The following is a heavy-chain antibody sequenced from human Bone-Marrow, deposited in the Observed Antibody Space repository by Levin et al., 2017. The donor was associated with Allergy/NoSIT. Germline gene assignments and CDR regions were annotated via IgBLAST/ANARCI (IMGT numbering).Heavy chain of an antibody. CDR2: IKSKTNGETT. Sequence: PGESLKISCAASGFTFDNAWMSWVRQAPGKGLEWVGHIKSKTNGETTDYAAPVKGRFTISRDDSKSTLYLQMNSLKTEDTAVYYCTTGKIVATQTAYYFDYWGQGALVTVSS. V-gene: IGHV3-15*01. CDR3: TTGKIVATQTAYYFDY. CDR1: GFTFDNAW. D-gene: IGHD5-12*01. J-gene: IGHJ4*02.